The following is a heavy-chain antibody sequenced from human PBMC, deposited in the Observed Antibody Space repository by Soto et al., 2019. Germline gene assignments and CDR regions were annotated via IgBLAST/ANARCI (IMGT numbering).Heavy chain of an antibody. V-gene: IGHV4-34*01. CDR1: GGSFSGYY. D-gene: IGHD2-8*01. Sequence: SETLSLTCAVYGGSFSGYYWSWIRQPPGKGLEWIGEINHSGSTNYNPSLKSRVTISVDTSKNQFSLKLSSVTAADTAVYYCARGFRMVYASVYYYYYGMDVWGQGTTVTVSS. CDR3: ARGFRMVYASVYYYYYGMDV. CDR2: INHSGST. J-gene: IGHJ6*02.